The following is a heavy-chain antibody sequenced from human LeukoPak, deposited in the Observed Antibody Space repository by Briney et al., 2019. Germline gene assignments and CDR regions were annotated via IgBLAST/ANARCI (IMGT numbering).Heavy chain of an antibody. J-gene: IGHJ4*02. V-gene: IGHV4-59*08. CDR1: GGSISSYY. CDR3: ARHAGYSSSWYYFDY. Sequence: TSETLSLTCTVSGGSISSYYWSWIRQPPGKGLEWIGYVYYRGRTNYNPSLKSRVTISVDTSRNQFSLKLSSVTAADTAVYYCARHAGYSSSWYYFDYWGQGTLVTVSS. D-gene: IGHD6-13*01. CDR2: VYYRGRT.